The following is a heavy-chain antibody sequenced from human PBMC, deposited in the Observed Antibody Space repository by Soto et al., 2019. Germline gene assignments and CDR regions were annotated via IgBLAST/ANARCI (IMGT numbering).Heavy chain of an antibody. CDR1: SGSISSSNW. D-gene: IGHD4-17*01. CDR2: IYHSGST. Sequence: QVQLQESGPGLVKPSGTLSLTCAVSSGSISSSNWWSWVRQPPGKGLEWIGEIYHSGSTNYNPSLKSRVTISVDKSKNQFSLKLNSVTAADTAVYYCARDPSEDGDYVAFDIWGQGTMVTVSS. CDR3: ARDPSEDGDYVAFDI. J-gene: IGHJ3*02. V-gene: IGHV4-4*02.